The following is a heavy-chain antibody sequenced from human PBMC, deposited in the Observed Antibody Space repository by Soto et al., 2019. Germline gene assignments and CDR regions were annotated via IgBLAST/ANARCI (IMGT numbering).Heavy chain of an antibody. CDR2: IIPLHNTS. Sequence: SVKVSCKVSGGAFTNYTLNWVRHAPGQGLEWLGGIIPLHNTSNYSLKFLGRGRITADMSSSTVYMHLSGLTSVTAADTAVYYCARFSSSGLYYYFGMDVWGQGTTVTVSS. D-gene: IGHD6-13*01. V-gene: IGHV1-69*08. J-gene: IGHJ6*02. CDR1: GGAFTNYT. CDR3: ARFSSSGLYYYFGMDV.